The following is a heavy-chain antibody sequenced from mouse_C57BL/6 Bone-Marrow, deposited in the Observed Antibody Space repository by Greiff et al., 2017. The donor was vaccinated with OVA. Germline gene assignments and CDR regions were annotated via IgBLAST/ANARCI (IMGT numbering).Heavy chain of an antibody. CDR3: ARATVVEPWFAY. Sequence: EVTLKESVAELVRPGASVKLSCTASGFNIKNTYMHWVKQRPEQGLEWIGRIDPANGNTKYAPTFLGKATITADTTSNTALLQLSSQASEDTAVYYCARATVVEPWFAYWGQGTLVTVSA. J-gene: IGHJ3*01. CDR2: IDPANGNT. D-gene: IGHD1-1*01. V-gene: IGHV14-3*01. CDR1: GFNIKNTY.